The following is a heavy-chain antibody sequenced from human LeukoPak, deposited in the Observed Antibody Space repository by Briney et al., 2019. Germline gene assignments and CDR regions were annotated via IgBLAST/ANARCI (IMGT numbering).Heavy chain of an antibody. Sequence: ASVKVSCKASGYTFTDYYMDLVRQSPGQGVEWMGWINPNGGGTNYAQKFQGRVTMTRDTSISTAYMELSRLRSDDTAVYYCATLVGDNVVFEYWGQGTLVSVSS. J-gene: IGHJ4*02. D-gene: IGHD2-21*02. CDR3: ATLVGDNVVFEY. CDR2: INPNGGGT. CDR1: GYTFTDYY. V-gene: IGHV1-2*02.